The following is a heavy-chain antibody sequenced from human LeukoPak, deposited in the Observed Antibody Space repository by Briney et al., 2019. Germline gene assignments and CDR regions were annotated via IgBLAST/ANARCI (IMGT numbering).Heavy chain of an antibody. J-gene: IGHJ4*02. CDR2: IYYSGST. CDR3: ARDPGRYYDSSGYYYKGGVDY. V-gene: IGHV4-61*01. CDR1: GGSFSSGSYY. Sequence: SETLSLTCTVSGGSFSSGSYYWSWIRQPPGKGLEWIGYIYYSGSTNYNPSLKSRVTISVDTSKNQFSLKLSSVTAADTAVHYCARDPGRYYDSSGYYYKGGVDYWGQGTLVTVSS. D-gene: IGHD3-22*01.